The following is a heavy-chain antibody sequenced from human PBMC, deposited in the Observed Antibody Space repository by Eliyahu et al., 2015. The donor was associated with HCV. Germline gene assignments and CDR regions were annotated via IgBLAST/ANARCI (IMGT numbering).Heavy chain of an antibody. CDR2: IHSXGRT. J-gene: IGHJ5*02. CDR3: ASGGGGIAVAGTGGWFDP. D-gene: IGHD6-19*01. CDR1: GGSIPTYY. V-gene: IGHV4-59*01. Sequence: QVQLQESGPGLVKPSETLSLTCTVSGGSIPTYYWSWIRQPPGKGLEWIGYIHSXGRTNYNPSLKSRVTISVDTSKNQFSLSLTSVTAADTAVYYCASGGGGIAVAGTGGWFDPWGQGTLVTVSS.